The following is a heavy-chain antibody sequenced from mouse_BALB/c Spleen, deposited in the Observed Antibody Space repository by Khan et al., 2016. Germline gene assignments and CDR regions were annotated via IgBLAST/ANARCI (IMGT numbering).Heavy chain of an antibody. J-gene: IGHJ2*01. CDR2: INPDSSTI. D-gene: IGHD1-1*01. CDR1: GFDFSRYW. CDR3: ARLYYYGSSDY. Sequence: EVKLLESGGGLVQPGGSLKLSCAASGFDFSRYWMSWVRQAPGKGLEWIGEINPDSSTINYTPSLKNKFIISRDNAKNTLYLQMSKVRSEDTALYYCARLYYYGSSDYWGQGTTLTVSS. V-gene: IGHV4-1*02.